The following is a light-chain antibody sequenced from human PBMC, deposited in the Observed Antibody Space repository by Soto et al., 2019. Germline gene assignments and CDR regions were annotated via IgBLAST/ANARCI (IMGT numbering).Light chain of an antibody. V-gene: IGLV1-47*02. CDR3: AAWDDSLSGPVV. J-gene: IGLJ7*01. CDR2: SNN. CDR1: SSNIGSNY. Sequence: QLVLTQPPSASGTPGQRVTISCSGSSSNIGSNYVYWYQQLPGTAPKLLIYSNNQRPSGVPDRFSGSKSGTSASLAISGLRSEDEADYYCAAWDDSLSGPVVFGGGTQLTVL.